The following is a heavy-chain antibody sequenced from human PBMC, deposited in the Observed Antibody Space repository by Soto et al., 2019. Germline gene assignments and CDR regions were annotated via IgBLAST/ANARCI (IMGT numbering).Heavy chain of an antibody. CDR1: GFTFSSYG. CDR3: ARTPKSSPYYFDY. V-gene: IGHV3-33*01. CDR2: IWYDGSNK. Sequence: QVQLVESGGGVVQPGRSLRLSCAASGFTFSSYGMHWVRQAPGKGLEWVAVIWYDGSNKYYADSVKGRFTISRDNSKNTLYLQKNSLRAEDTAVYYCARTPKSSPYYFDYWGQGTLVTVSS. J-gene: IGHJ4*02.